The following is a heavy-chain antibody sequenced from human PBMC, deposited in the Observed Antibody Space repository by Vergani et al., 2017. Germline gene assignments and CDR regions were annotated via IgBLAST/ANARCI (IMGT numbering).Heavy chain of an antibody. CDR1: GFTLSSHA. Sequence: AYLVQSGGGVVQPGRSLRLSCAGSGFTLSSHAMHWVRQAPGKGLEWVAFIWYDGSKEYYADSVKGRFTISRDNSKNTLYLQMNNLRAADTAVYYCARSGYCAHGVCYMTYYYYMDVWGKGTAVTVSS. CDR3: ARSGYCAHGVCYMTYYYYMDV. D-gene: IGHD2-8*01. J-gene: IGHJ6*03. V-gene: IGHV3-33*01. CDR2: IWYDGSKE.